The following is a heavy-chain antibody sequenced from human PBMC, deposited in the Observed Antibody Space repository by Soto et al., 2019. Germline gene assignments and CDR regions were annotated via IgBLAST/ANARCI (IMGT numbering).Heavy chain of an antibody. Sequence: QVHLVQSGAEVKKPGASVKVSCKGSGYAFTTYGITWVRQAPGQGLEWMGWISAHNGNTNYAQKLQGRVTVTRDTSTSTDYMELRSPRSDDTAVYYCARGRYGDYWGQGALVTVSS. V-gene: IGHV1-18*01. CDR1: GYAFTTYG. D-gene: IGHD1-1*01. CDR3: ARGRYGDY. J-gene: IGHJ4*02. CDR2: ISAHNGNT.